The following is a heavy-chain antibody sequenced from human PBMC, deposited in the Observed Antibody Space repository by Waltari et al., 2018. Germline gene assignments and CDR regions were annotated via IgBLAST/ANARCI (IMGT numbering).Heavy chain of an antibody. CDR3: ARRLRGYFDS. CDR2: IYHSGST. Sequence: QVQLQESGPGLVKPSETLSLTCAASGYSISSGYYWGWIRQPPGKGLEWIGSIYHSGSTYYNPSLKSRVTISVDPSKNQFSLKLSSVTAADTAVYYCARRLRGYFDSWGQGTLVTVSS. CDR1: GYSISSGYY. J-gene: IGHJ4*02. V-gene: IGHV4-38-2*01.